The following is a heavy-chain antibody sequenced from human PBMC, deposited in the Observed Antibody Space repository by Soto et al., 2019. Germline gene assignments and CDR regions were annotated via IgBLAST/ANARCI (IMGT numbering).Heavy chain of an antibody. V-gene: IGHV4-30-4*01. CDR2: IYYSGST. D-gene: IGHD3-10*01. CDR1: GGSISSGDYY. Sequence: QVQLQESGPGLVKPSQTLSLTCTVSGGSISSGDYYWSWIRQPPGKGLEWIGYIYYSGSTYYNPYLKSRVTISVDTSKNQFSLKLSSVTAADTAVYYCARVLRGWFGEFAGWFDPWGQGTLVTVSS. CDR3: ARVLRGWFGEFAGWFDP. J-gene: IGHJ5*02.